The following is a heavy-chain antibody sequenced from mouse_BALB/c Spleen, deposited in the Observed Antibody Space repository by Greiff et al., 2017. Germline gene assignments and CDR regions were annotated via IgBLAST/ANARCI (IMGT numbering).Heavy chain of an antibody. CDR1: GFTFSSFG. CDR3: ARSVNYSNDWYIDV. J-gene: IGHJ1*01. D-gene: IGHD2-5*01. V-gene: IGHV5-17*02. CDR2: ISSGSSTI. Sequence: EVQLQESGGGLVQPGGSRKLSCAASGFTFSSFGMHWVRQAPEKGLEWVAYISSGSSTIYYADTVKGRFIISRDNPKNTLFLQMTSLRSEDTDMYYCARSVNYSNDWYIDVWGAGTTVTVSS.